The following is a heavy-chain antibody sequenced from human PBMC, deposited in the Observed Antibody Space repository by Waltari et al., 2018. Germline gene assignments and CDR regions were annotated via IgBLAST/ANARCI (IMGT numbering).Heavy chain of an antibody. CDR1: GFSLSTSGVG. V-gene: IGHV2-5*01. J-gene: IGHJ4*02. CDR3: ARYIVGAFYFDY. D-gene: IGHD1-26*01. Sequence: QITLKESGPTLVKPTQTLTLTCTFSGFSLSTSGVGVGWIRQPPGKALEWLALIYWNDDKRYSPSLKSRLTITKDTSKNQVVLTMTNMDPVDTATYYCARYIVGAFYFDYWGQGTLVTVSS. CDR2: IYWNDDK.